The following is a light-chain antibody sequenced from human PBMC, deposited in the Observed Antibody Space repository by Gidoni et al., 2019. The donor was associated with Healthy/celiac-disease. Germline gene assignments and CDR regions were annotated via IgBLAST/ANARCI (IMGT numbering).Light chain of an antibody. V-gene: IGKV1-39*01. Sequence: DIQVTQSQSSLSASVGDRVTITCRASQSISSYLNWYQQKPGKAPKLLIYAASSLKSGVPSRFSGSGSGTDFTLTISSLQPEDFATYYCQQSYSTPQNFGGGTKVEIK. CDR2: AAS. J-gene: IGKJ4*01. CDR3: QQSYSTPQN. CDR1: QSISSY.